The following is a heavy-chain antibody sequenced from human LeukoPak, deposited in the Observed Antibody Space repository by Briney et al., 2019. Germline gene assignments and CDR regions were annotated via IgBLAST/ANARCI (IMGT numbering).Heavy chain of an antibody. J-gene: IGHJ6*03. V-gene: IGHV3-11*01. CDR3: ARPPLLRYFDTYYLDV. CDR1: GFTFSDYY. D-gene: IGHD3-9*01. CDR2: ISSSGSTI. Sequence: GGSLRLSCAASGFTFSDYYMSWIRQAPGKGLEWVSYISSSGSTIYYADSVKGRFTISRDNAKNSLYLQMNSLRAEDTAVYYCARPPLLRYFDTYYLDVWGKGTTVTISS.